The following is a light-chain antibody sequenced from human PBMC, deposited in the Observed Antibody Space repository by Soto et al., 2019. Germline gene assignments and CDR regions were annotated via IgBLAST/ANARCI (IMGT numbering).Light chain of an antibody. CDR3: CSYAGSSTCV. CDR1: SSDVGGYNY. V-gene: IGLV2-8*01. J-gene: IGLJ3*02. Sequence: QSALTQPPSASGSPGRSVAISCTGTSSDVGGYNYVSWYQQHPGKAPKLMIHEATKRPSGVSDRFSGSKSGNTASLTISGLQAEDEADYFCCSYAGSSTCVFGGGTNLTVL. CDR2: EAT.